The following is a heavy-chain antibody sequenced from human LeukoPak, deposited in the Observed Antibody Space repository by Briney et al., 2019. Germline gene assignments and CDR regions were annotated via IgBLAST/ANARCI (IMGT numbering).Heavy chain of an antibody. D-gene: IGHD6-13*01. CDR1: GYSISSGYY. CDR3: ARLGVDGIAAASVDY. V-gene: IGHV4-38-2*02. Sequence: SETLSLTCTVSGYSISSGYYWGWIRQPPGKGLEWIGSIYHSGSAYYNPSLKSRVTISVDTSKNQFSLKLSSVTAADTAVYYCARLGVDGIAAASVDYWGQGTLVAVSS. J-gene: IGHJ4*02. CDR2: IYHSGSA.